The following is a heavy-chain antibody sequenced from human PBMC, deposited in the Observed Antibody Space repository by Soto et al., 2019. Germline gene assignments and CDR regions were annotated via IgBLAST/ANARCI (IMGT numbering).Heavy chain of an antibody. D-gene: IGHD3-9*01. J-gene: IGHJ4*02. V-gene: IGHV3-7*01. CDR3: ARVRGGVLRYFDWFWDY. Sequence: GGSLRLSCAASGFTFSGYWMSWVRQAPGKGLEWVANIKQDGSEKYYVDSVKGRFTISRDNAKNSLYLQMNSLRAEDTAVYYCARVRGGVLRYFDWFWDYWGQGTLVTVSS. CDR1: GFTFSGYW. CDR2: IKQDGSEK.